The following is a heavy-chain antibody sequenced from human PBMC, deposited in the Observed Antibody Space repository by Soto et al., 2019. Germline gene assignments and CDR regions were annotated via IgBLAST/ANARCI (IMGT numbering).Heavy chain of an antibody. Sequence: XVKVSCKASGYTFTSYYMHWVRQAPGQGLEWMGIINPSGGSTSYAQKFQGRVTMTRDTSTSTVYMELSSLRSEDTAVYYCAKNYYGFWSGNDHWGQGTLVTVS. J-gene: IGHJ4*02. D-gene: IGHD3-3*01. CDR2: INPSGGST. CDR1: GYTFTSYY. V-gene: IGHV1-46*01. CDR3: AKNYYGFWSGNDH.